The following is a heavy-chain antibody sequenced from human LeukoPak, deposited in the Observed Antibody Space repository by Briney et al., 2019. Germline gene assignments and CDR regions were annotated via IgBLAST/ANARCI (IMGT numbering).Heavy chain of an antibody. D-gene: IGHD6-13*01. Sequence: ASVKVSCKASGYTFTGYYMHWVRQAPGQGLEWMGWINPNSGGTNYAQKFQGRVTMTRDTSISTAYMELSRLRSDDTAVYYCAREGYSSSWGYYGMDVWGQGTTVTVSS. J-gene: IGHJ6*02. CDR1: GYTFTGYY. CDR3: AREGYSSSWGYYGMDV. CDR2: INPNSGGT. V-gene: IGHV1-2*02.